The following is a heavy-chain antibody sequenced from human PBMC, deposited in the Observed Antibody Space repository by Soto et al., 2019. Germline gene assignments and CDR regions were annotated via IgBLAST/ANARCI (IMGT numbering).Heavy chain of an antibody. V-gene: IGHV3-21*01. D-gene: IGHD4-17*01. Sequence: GGSLRLSCAASGFTFSSYSMNWVRQAPGKGLEWVSSISSSSSYIYYADSVKGRFTISRDNAKNSLYLQMNSLRAEDTAVYYCARPGYGDYVYPYYYYMDVWGKGTTVTVSS. CDR3: ARPGYGDYVYPYYYYMDV. CDR1: GFTFSSYS. J-gene: IGHJ6*03. CDR2: ISSSSSYI.